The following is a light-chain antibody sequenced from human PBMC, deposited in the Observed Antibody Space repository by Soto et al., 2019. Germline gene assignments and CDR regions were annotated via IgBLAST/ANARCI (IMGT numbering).Light chain of an antibody. CDR2: AAS. Sequence: EIVMTQSPATLSVSPGERATLSCRASQTISDNLAWYQQRPGQSPRLLIYAASSRATGIPARFSGSGSGTEFSLTIDSLQSEDFAVYYWQQYHNWPPYTFGQGTKLEIK. V-gene: IGKV3-15*01. J-gene: IGKJ2*01. CDR1: QTISDN. CDR3: QQYHNWPPYT.